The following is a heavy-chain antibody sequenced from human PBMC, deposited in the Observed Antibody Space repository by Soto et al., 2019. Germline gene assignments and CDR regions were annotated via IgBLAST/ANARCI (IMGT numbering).Heavy chain of an antibody. CDR1: GGSVNSDSYY. CDR3: ARESREFSSSGALDV. Sequence: QVQLQESGPGLVKPSNALSLTCTVSGGSVNSDSYYWTWIRQPPGKRLEWIGSLYYSGSTNYNPSLKSRVTISVDTSKNQFSLKLSSVTAADTAVYFCARESREFSSSGALDVWGQGTTVTVSS. J-gene: IGHJ6*02. V-gene: IGHV4-61*01. CDR2: LYYSGST. D-gene: IGHD1-26*01.